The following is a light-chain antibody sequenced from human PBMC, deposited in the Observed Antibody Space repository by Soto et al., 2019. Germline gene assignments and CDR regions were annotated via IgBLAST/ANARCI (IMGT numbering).Light chain of an antibody. CDR2: GAS. Sequence: EIVLTQSPGTLSLSPGERATLSCRASQSVSSSYLAWYQQNPGQAPRILIYGASSRATGIPDRFSGSGSGTDFALTISRLEPEDFAVYYCQQYCSSPPYTFGQGTK. CDR1: QSVSSSY. CDR3: QQYCSSPPYT. V-gene: IGKV3-20*01. J-gene: IGKJ2*01.